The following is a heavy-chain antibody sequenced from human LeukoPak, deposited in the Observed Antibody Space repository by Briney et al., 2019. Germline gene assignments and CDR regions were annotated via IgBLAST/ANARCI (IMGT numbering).Heavy chain of an antibody. D-gene: IGHD2-8*01. V-gene: IGHV3-74*03. CDR2: ITPDGTDT. CDR3: TRSGFSNGYDY. J-gene: IGHJ4*02. CDR1: GFSFSGHW. Sequence: GGSLRLSCVASGFSFSGHWIHWVRQAPGKGLVAVSRITPDGTDTAYADSVKGRFTISSDNAKNTLYLEMNSLTAEDTALYYCTRSGFSNGYDYWGQRTQVTVSS.